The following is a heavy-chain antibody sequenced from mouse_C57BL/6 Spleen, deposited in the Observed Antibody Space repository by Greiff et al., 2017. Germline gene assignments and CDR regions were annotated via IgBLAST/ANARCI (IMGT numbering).Heavy chain of an antibody. CDR1: GYTFTSYW. Sequence: QVQLQQPGAELVKPGASVKVSCKASGYTFTSYWMHWVQQRPGQGLAWLGRIRPSDSDTTYNQKFKGKATLTVDKSSSTAYMQLSSLTSEDSAVYYGAMEPYCNFFMDYWGQGTSVTVSS. CDR3: AMEPYCNFFMDY. CDR2: IRPSDSDT. J-gene: IGHJ4*01. V-gene: IGHV1-74*01. D-gene: IGHD2-1*01.